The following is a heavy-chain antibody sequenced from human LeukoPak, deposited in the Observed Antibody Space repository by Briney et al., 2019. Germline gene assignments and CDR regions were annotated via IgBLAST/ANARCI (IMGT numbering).Heavy chain of an antibody. J-gene: IGHJ4*02. CDR2: IYYSGST. D-gene: IGHD6-19*01. CDR3: ARSSVTVAVDY. Sequence: SETLPLTCTVSGGSISSSSYYWGWIRQPPGKGLEWIGSIYYSGSTYYNPSLKSRVTISVDTSKNQFSLKLSSVTAADTAVYYCARSSVTVAVDYWGQGTLVTVSS. CDR1: GGSISSSSYY. V-gene: IGHV4-39*01.